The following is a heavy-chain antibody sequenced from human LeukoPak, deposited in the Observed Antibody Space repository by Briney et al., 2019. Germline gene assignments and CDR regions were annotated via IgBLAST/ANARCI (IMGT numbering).Heavy chain of an antibody. V-gene: IGHV1-18*01. J-gene: IGHJ6*03. CDR3: ARGAGTTLLWYYYYMDV. CDR2: ISAYNGNT. Sequence: GASVKVSCKASGYTFTSYGISWVRQAPGQGLEWMGWISAYNGNTNYAQKLQGRVTMTTDTSTSTAYMELSSLRSEDTAVYYCARGAGTTLLWYYYYMDVWGKGTTVTVSS. CDR1: GYTFTSYG. D-gene: IGHD1-7*01.